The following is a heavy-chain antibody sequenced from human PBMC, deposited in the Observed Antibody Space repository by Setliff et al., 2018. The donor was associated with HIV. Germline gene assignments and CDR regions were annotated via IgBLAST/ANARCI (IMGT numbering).Heavy chain of an antibody. D-gene: IGHD6-13*01. CDR1: GGSISSGGYY. Sequence: PSETLSLTCTVSGGSISSGGYYWSWIRQHPGKGLEWTGYIYYSGSTYYNPSLKSRVTISVDTSKNQFSLKLSSVTAADTAVYYCARDCRIAAAGHYYYYMDVWGKGTTVTVSS. CDR3: ARDCRIAAAGHYYYYMDV. J-gene: IGHJ6*03. V-gene: IGHV4-31*03. CDR2: IYYSGST.